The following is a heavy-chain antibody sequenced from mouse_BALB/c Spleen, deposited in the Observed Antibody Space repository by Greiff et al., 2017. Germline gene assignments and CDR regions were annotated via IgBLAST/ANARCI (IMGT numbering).Heavy chain of an antibody. Sequence: QVQLQQSGPQLVRPGASVKISCKASGYSFTSYWMHWVKQRPGQGLEWIGMIDPSDSETRLNQKFKDKATLTVDKSSSTDYMQLSSPTSEDSAVYYCARSNGNYYFDYWGQGTTLTVSS. J-gene: IGHJ2*01. V-gene: IGHV1S126*01. CDR3: ARSNGNYYFDY. CDR1: GYSFTSYW. D-gene: IGHD2-1*01. CDR2: IDPSDSET.